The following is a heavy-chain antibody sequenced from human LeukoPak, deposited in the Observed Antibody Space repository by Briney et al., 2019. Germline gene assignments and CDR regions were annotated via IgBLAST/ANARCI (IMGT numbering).Heavy chain of an antibody. V-gene: IGHV3-53*01. D-gene: IGHD6-13*01. Sequence: GGSLRLSCAASGFTVSSNYMSWVRQAPGKGLEWVSVIYSGGSTYYADSVKGRFTISRDNSKNTLYLQMNSLRAEDTAVYYCAREVRTAAAGVIDYWGQGTLVTVSS. CDR1: GFTVSSNY. CDR2: IYSGGST. CDR3: AREVRTAAAGVIDY. J-gene: IGHJ4*02.